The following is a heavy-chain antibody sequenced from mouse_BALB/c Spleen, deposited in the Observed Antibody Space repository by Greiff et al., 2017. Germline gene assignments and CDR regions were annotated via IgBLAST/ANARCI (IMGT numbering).Heavy chain of an antibody. Sequence: EVQLQESGPGLVKPSQSLSLTCTVTGYSITSDYAWNWIRQFPGNKLEWMGYISYSGSTSYNPSLKSRISITRDTSKNQFFLQLNSVTTEDTATYYCARRKLTGTFAYWGQGTLVTVSA. V-gene: IGHV3-2*02. CDR3: ARRKLTGTFAY. CDR1: GYSITSDYA. CDR2: ISYSGST. J-gene: IGHJ3*01. D-gene: IGHD4-1*01.